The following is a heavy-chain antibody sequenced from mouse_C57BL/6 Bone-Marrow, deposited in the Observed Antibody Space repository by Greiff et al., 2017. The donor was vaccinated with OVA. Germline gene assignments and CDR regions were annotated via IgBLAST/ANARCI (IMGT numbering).Heavy chain of an antibody. J-gene: IGHJ4*01. D-gene: IGHD1-1*01. Sequence: EVQLQQSGAELVRPGASVKLSCTASGFNFKDDYMHWVKQSPEQGLEWIGWIDPENGDTEYASKFQGKATITADTSSNTAYLQLSSLTSEDTAVYYGTLCYYGSTSMDYWGQGTSVTVSS. CDR2: IDPENGDT. CDR3: TLCYYGSTSMDY. CDR1: GFNFKDDY. V-gene: IGHV14-4*01.